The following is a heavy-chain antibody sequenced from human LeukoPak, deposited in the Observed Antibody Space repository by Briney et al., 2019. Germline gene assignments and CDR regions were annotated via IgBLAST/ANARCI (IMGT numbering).Heavy chain of an antibody. J-gene: IGHJ4*02. CDR1: GDSMNGYY. Sequence: SETLSLTCSVSGDSMNGYYWIWIRQTAGKGLEWIGRLFTGGNAECNPSLKSRVTMSVETSKSQFSLKLTSVTAADTAIYYCARGLRWDSGNDWGPEHRGRGVLVTVSS. D-gene: IGHD5-12*01. V-gene: IGHV4-4*07. CDR3: ARGLRWDSGNDWGPEH. CDR2: LFTGGNA.